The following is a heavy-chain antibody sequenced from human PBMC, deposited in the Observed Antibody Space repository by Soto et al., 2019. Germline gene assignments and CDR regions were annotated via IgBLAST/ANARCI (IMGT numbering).Heavy chain of an antibody. V-gene: IGHV3-30-3*01. Sequence: PGGSLRLSCAASGFPFSTYAMHWVRQAPGKGLEWVAAISYHGNNKYYADSVKGRFTISRDNSKNTLYLQMNSLSADDTALYYCARVYGDYSTKFDYWGQGTLVTVSS. CDR2: ISYHGNNK. D-gene: IGHD4-17*01. J-gene: IGHJ4*02. CDR1: GFPFSTYA. CDR3: ARVYGDYSTKFDY.